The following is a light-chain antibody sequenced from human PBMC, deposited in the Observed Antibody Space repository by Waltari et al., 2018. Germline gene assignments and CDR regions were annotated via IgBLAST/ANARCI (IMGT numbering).Light chain of an antibody. CDR2: STN. V-gene: IGLV8-61*01. CDR3: VLYMGSGSYWV. CDR1: SGSVATSYF. J-gene: IGLJ3*02. Sequence: QTVVTYEQSFSVSPAGIATLTCSLSSGSVATSYFPSWYQKTPGQAPLTLIYSTNTRSSGVPDRVSGSILGNKAALTIAGAQADDESDYYCVLYMGSGSYWVFGGGTKLTVL.